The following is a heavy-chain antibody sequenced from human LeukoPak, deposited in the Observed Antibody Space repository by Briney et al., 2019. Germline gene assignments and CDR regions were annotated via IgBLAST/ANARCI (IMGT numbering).Heavy chain of an antibody. V-gene: IGHV3-23*01. CDR1: GFTFSSDA. CDR2: ISGSGGST. Sequence: GGSLRVSCAASGFTFSSDAMSCVRQAPGKGLEWVSAISGSGGSTYYADSVKGRFTISRDNSKNTLYLQMNRLRAEDTAVYYCAKADRGSRTGWFDPRGQGTLVTVSS. J-gene: IGHJ5*02. CDR3: AKADRGSRTGWFDP. D-gene: IGHD3-16*01.